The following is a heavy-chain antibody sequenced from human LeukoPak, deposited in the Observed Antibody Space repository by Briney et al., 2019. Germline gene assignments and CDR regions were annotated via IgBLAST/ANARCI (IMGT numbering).Heavy chain of an antibody. D-gene: IGHD2-2*01. J-gene: IGHJ5*02. V-gene: IGHV3-21*01. CDR3: ARDNIGYCSSTSCYPVGWFDP. CDR2: ISSSSSYI. CDR1: GFTFSSYS. Sequence: GGSLRLSCAASGFTFSSYSMNWVRQAPGKGLVWVSSISSSSSYIYYADSVKGRFTISRDNAKNSLYLQMNSLRAEDTAVYYCARDNIGYCSSTSCYPVGWFDPWGQGTLVTVSS.